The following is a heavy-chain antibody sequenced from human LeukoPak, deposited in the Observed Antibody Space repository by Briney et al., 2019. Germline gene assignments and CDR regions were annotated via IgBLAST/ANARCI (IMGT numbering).Heavy chain of an antibody. D-gene: IGHD2-21*02. V-gene: IGHV1-46*03. CDR3: ARDPGVTPDY. Sequence: GASVNVSCKASGYTFTSYYMHWVRQAPGQGLEWMGIINPSGGSTSYAQKFQGRVTMTRDTSTSTVYMELSSLRSEDTAVYYLARDPGVTPDYWGQGTLVTVSS. CDR1: GYTFTSYY. J-gene: IGHJ4*02. CDR2: INPSGGST.